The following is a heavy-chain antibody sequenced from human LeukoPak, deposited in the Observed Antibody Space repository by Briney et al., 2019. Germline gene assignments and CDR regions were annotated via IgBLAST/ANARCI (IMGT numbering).Heavy chain of an antibody. J-gene: IGHJ4*02. D-gene: IGHD3-16*01. CDR2: IYYSGST. Sequence: PSETLSLTCTVSGGSISSYYWSWIRQPPGKGLEWIGYIYYSGSTNYNPSLKSRVTISVDTSKNQFSLKLSSVTAADTAVYYCARRRGGSGYFDYWGQGTLVTVS. CDR1: GGSISSYY. V-gene: IGHV4-59*08. CDR3: ARRRGGSGYFDY.